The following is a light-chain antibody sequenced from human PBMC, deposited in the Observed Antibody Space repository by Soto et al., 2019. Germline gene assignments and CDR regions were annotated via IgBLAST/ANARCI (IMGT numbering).Light chain of an antibody. J-gene: IGLJ1*01. Sequence: QSVLTQPASVSGSPGQSITISCIGTSSDVGAYNYVSWYQQHPGKAPKLMIYGVSNRPSGVSNRFSGSKSGNTATLTISGLQPEDEADYYCNSYTSSSTDVFGTGTKLTVL. CDR1: SSDVGAYNY. CDR3: NSYTSSSTDV. CDR2: GVS. V-gene: IGLV2-14*01.